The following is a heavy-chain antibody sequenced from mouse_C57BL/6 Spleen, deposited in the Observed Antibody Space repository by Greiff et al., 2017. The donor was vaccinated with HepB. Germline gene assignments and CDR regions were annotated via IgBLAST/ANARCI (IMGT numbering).Heavy chain of an antibody. CDR3: ARVDYSPFAY. V-gene: IGHV5-17*01. Sequence: EVKLVESGGGLVKPGGSLKLSCAASGFTFSDYGMHWVRQAPEKGLEWVAYISSGSSTIYYADTVKGRFTISRDNAKNTLFLQMTSLRSEDTAMYYFARVDYSPFAYWGQGTLVTVSA. D-gene: IGHD2-12*01. CDR1: GFTFSDYG. J-gene: IGHJ3*01. CDR2: ISSGSSTI.